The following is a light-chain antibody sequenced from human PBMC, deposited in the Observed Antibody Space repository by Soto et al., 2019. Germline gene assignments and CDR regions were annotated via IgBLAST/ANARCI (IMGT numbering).Light chain of an antibody. CDR2: DAY. CDR3: QQRHMWPST. CDR1: QSFRGL. V-gene: IGKV3-11*01. Sequence: VLTQSPVTLSLSPGERATLSCRASQSFRGLLAWYQQKPGQAPRLLIYDAYNRATGIPPRFSGSGSGTDFTLTSSRLEPEDSAVYYCQQRHMWPSTFGQGTRLEIK. J-gene: IGKJ5*01.